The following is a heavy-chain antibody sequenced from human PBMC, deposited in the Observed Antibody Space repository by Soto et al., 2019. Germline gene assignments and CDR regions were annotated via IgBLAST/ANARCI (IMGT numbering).Heavy chain of an antibody. J-gene: IGHJ6*03. CDR1: GGTFSSYT. CDR3: ARDFGYDYGDYSSYYYYMDV. CDR2: IIPILGIA. D-gene: IGHD4-17*01. V-gene: IGHV1-69*04. Sequence: ASVKVSCKASGGTFSSYTISWVRQAPGQGLEWMGRIIPILGIANYAQKFQGRVTITADTSTSTAYMELRSLRSDDTAVYYCARDFGYDYGDYSSYYYYMDVWGKGTTVTVSS.